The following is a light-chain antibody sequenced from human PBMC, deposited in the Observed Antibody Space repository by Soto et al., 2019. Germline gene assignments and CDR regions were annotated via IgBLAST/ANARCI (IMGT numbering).Light chain of an antibody. CDR3: QQYKSYSWT. CDR1: QGISTW. V-gene: IGKV1-5*01. CDR2: DAS. J-gene: IGKJ1*01. Sequence: IQMTQSPSSLSASVGDRVTITCRASQGISTWLAWYQQKPGKAPKLLIYDASSLESGVPSRFSGSGSGTEFTLTISSLQADDIATYYCQQYKSYSWTFGQGTKVDNK.